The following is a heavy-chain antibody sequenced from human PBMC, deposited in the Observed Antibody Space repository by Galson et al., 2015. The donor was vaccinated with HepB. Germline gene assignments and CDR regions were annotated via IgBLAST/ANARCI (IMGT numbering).Heavy chain of an antibody. Sequence: SLRLSCAASGFTFNRFAMSWVRQAPGKGLEWVSGILGGGFDTYGVYYADAVKGRFTISRDNSKNMLYLQMNSLRVDDTAEYYCAKMKGYTWPHYSMDVWGKGTTVIVSS. V-gene: IGHV3-23*01. CDR3: AKMKGYTWPHYSMDV. J-gene: IGHJ6*03. D-gene: IGHD5-24*01. CDR1: GFTFNRFA. CDR2: ILGGGFDT.